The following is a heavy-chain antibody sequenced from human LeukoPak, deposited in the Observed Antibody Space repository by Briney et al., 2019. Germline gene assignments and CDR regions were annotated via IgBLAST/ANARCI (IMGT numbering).Heavy chain of an antibody. J-gene: IGHJ4*02. D-gene: IGHD2-2*01. Sequence: GGSLRLSCAASGFTFSSYAMSWVRQAPGKGLEWVSAISGSGSSTYYADSVKGRFTISRDNSKNTLYLQMNSLRAEDTAVYYCAKGGLGYCSSTSCYDPPFDYWGQGTLVTVSS. CDR2: ISGSGSST. CDR3: AKGGLGYCSSTSCYDPPFDY. V-gene: IGHV3-23*01. CDR1: GFTFSSYA.